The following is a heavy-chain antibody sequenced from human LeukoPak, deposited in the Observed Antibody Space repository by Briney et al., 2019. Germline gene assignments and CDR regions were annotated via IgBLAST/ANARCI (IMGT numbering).Heavy chain of an antibody. D-gene: IGHD3-10*01. CDR3: AKRGVVIRGILIMGFHKPAYYFDY. CDR1: GITVSNYD. Sequence: GGSLRLSCVVSGITVSNYDMSWVRQAPGKGLEWVSGIRESGGGTNYGDSVKGRFTISRDNSMNTVYLQINSLRAEETAVYFCAKRGVVIRGILIMGFHKPAYYFDYWGQGILVTVSS. J-gene: IGHJ4*02. CDR2: IRESGGGT. V-gene: IGHV3-23*01.